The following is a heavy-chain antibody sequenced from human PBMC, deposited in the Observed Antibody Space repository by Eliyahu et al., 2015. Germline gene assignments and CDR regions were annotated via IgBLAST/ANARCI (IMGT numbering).Heavy chain of an antibody. J-gene: IGHJ5*01. CDR3: ARINSGWYGXDLDS. CDR2: IFSNDEK. Sequence: QVALKESGPVLVKPTETLTLTCTVSGSSLTNAGMGVTWIRQPPGKALEWLAHIFSNDEKSYNTSLKTRLTVSKDASKSQVVLXMTNMDPVDTATYYCARINSGWYGXDLDSWGQGTLVTVSS. CDR1: GSSLTNAGMG. D-gene: IGHD6-19*01. V-gene: IGHV2-26*01.